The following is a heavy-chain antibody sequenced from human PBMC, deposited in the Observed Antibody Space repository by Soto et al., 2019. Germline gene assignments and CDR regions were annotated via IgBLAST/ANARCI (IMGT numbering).Heavy chain of an antibody. CDR1: CGSISSYY. CDR2: IYYSGST. CDR3: ARGAYCGGDCFSS. D-gene: IGHD2-21*01. Sequence: PSETLSLTCTVSCGSISSYYWSWIRQPPGKGLEWIGYIYYSGSTNYNPSLKSRVTISVDTSKNQFSLKLSSVTAADTAVYYCARGAYCGGDCFSSWGQGTLVTVSS. J-gene: IGHJ5*01. V-gene: IGHV4-59*08.